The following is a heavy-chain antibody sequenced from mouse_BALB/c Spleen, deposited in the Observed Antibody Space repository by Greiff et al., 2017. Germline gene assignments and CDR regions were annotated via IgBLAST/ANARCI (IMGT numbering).Heavy chain of an antibody. CDR2: ISYSGST. J-gene: IGHJ1*01. Sequence: EVQLQQSGPSLVKPSQTLSLTCSVTGDSITSGYWNWIRKFPGNKLEYMGYISYSGSTYYNPSLKSRISITRDTSKNQYYLQLNSVTTEDTATYYCARGTYYYGSSSYWYFDVWGAGTTVTVSS. D-gene: IGHD1-1*01. CDR1: GDSITSGY. CDR3: ARGTYYYGSSSYWYFDV. V-gene: IGHV3-8*02.